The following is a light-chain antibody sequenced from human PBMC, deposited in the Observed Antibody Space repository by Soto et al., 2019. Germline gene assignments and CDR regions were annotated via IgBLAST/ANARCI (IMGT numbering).Light chain of an antibody. Sequence: QSVLTRPPSASGTPGQRVTSSCSGSSSNVGTNTVHWYQHLPGTAPKLLIYGNNQRPSGVPDRFSGSSSGTSASLAISGLRSEDESDYYCATWDDSLNGYVFGTGTKVTVL. CDR1: SSNVGTNT. V-gene: IGLV1-44*01. J-gene: IGLJ1*01. CDR2: GNN. CDR3: ATWDDSLNGYV.